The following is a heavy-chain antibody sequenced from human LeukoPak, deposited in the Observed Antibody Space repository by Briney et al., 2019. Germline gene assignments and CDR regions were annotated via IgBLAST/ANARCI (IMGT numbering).Heavy chain of an antibody. CDR1: GFTFSSYA. CDR2: ISGSGGST. J-gene: IGHJ4*02. V-gene: IGHV3-23*01. Sequence: GGSLRLSCAASGFTFSSYAMSWVRQAPGKGLEWVSAISGSGGSTYYADSVKGRFTISRDNSKNTLYLQMSSLRAEDTAVYYCAKVDTAMGVFDYWGQGTLVTVSS. CDR3: AKVDTAMGVFDY. D-gene: IGHD5-18*01.